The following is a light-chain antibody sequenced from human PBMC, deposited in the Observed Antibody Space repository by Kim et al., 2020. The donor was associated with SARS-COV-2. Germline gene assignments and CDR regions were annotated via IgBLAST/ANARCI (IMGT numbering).Light chain of an antibody. CDR2: EAS. CDR1: ITSW. J-gene: IGKJ2*01. Sequence: ITSWLAWYQEKPGKAPKLLIYEASNLKDGVPSRFSGSGSGTEFTLTISSLQPDDFATYYCQEYSSFLYTFGQGTKLEI. CDR3: QEYSSFLYT. V-gene: IGKV1-5*03.